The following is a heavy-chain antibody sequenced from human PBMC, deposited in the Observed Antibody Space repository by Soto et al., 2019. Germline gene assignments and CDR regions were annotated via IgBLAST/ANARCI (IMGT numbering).Heavy chain of an antibody. V-gene: IGHV1-69*13. CDR1: GGTFSSYA. CDR2: IIPIFGTA. CDR3: ARSWYGDYNWFDP. Sequence: SVKVSCKASGGTFSSYAISWVRQAPGQGLEWMGGIIPIFGTANYAQKFQGRVTITADESTSTAYMELSSLRSEDTAVYYCARSWYGDYNWFDPWSQGTLVTVSS. J-gene: IGHJ5*02. D-gene: IGHD4-17*01.